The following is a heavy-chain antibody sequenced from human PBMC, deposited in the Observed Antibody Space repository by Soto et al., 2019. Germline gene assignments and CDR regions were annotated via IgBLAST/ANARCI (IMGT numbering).Heavy chain of an antibody. Sequence: SETLSLTCTVSGDSISTYYWSWIRQPPGKGLEWIGYIFYSGSTNYNPSLKSRVTISIDTSKNHFSLKLSSVTAADTAVYYCARGFFRLDYWGQGTMVTVSS. D-gene: IGHD3-3*01. CDR1: GDSISTYY. CDR3: ARGFFRLDY. CDR2: IFYSGST. J-gene: IGHJ4*02. V-gene: IGHV4-59*01.